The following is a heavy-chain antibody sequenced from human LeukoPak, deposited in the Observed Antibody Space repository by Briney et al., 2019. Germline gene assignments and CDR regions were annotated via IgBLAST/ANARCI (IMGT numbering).Heavy chain of an antibody. CDR1: CYSITSGYH. J-gene: IGHJ4*02. CDR2: TQHRGNT. Sequence: AETLPLTCSIFCYSITSGYHWGWIRQPPGTGFEWIGTTQHRGNTYYSPFLKCVVTVSADSSKDQFSLKMRSVTAADRAVYYCVRVAQLWHYFESWGQGRLVTVSS. CDR3: VRVAQLWHYFES. V-gene: IGHV4-38-2*02. D-gene: IGHD1-1*01.